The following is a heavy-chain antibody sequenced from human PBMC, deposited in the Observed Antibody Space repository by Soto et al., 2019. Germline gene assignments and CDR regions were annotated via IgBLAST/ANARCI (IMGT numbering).Heavy chain of an antibody. Sequence: EVQLVESGGGLVKPGGSLRLSCAASGFTFSSYSMNWVRQAPGKGLEWVSSISSSSSYIYYADSVKGRFTISRDNAKNSLYLQMNSLRAEDTAVYYCARVYCSGGSCYGFDYWGQGTLVTVSS. V-gene: IGHV3-21*01. J-gene: IGHJ4*02. CDR2: ISSSSSYI. CDR1: GFTFSSYS. CDR3: ARVYCSGGSCYGFDY. D-gene: IGHD2-15*01.